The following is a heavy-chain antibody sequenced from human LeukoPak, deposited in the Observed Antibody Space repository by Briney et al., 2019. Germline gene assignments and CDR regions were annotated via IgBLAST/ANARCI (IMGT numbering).Heavy chain of an antibody. CDR2: IGSSTSYI. Sequence: GGSLRLSCGASGFTFSSYSMNWVHQAPGKGLEWVSSIGSSTSYIYYADSLKGRFTISRDNAKNSVYLQMNSLRAEDTAVYYCARVVGSGSGYYFDYWGQGTLITVSS. CDR1: GFTFSSYS. J-gene: IGHJ4*02. D-gene: IGHD3-10*01. CDR3: ARVVGSGSGYYFDY. V-gene: IGHV3-21*01.